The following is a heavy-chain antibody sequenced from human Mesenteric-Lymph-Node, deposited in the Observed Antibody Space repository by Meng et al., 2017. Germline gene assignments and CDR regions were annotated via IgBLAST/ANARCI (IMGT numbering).Heavy chain of an antibody. D-gene: IGHD3-10*02. V-gene: IGHV6-1*01. CDR2: TYYRSKYDN. Sequence: HPRQSRPGSGTRSQTLAPACATRGDCVSSKSSAWNWIRQSPSRGLGWLGKTYYRSKYDNDYALSVKSRIAINPDTSKNQFSLQLNSVTREDPAIYYCARDWGDVRGGFDFWGQGTLVTVSS. J-gene: IGHJ4*02. CDR3: ARDWGDVRGGFDF. CDR1: GDCVSSKSSA.